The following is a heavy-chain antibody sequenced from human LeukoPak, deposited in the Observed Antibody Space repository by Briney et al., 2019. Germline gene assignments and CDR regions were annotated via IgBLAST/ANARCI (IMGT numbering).Heavy chain of an antibody. V-gene: IGHV4-38-2*01. Sequence: KPSETLSLTCVVSDDSIRSIYYWGWIRQPPARGLEWIGSIYHSGSTSYNPSLKNRITMSIDPSKNQFSLRLNSVTAADTAMYYCARHPSRGRPGWYFDLWGRGTLVTVSS. J-gene: IGHJ2*01. CDR3: ARHPSRGRPGWYFDL. CDR1: DDSIRSIYY. D-gene: IGHD2-2*01. CDR2: IYHSGST.